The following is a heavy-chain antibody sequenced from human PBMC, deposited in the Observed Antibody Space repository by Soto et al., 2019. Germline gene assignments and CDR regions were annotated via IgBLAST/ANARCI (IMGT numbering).Heavy chain of an antibody. CDR2: IYPGDSDT. D-gene: IGHD2-15*01. Sequence: PGESLKISCKGSGDSFTSYWSGWVRQMPGKGLEWMGIIYPGDSDTRYSPSFQGQVTISADKSISTAYLQWSSLKASDTAMYYCARLPIGYCSGGSFYSWGYYYYYGMDVWGQGTTVTVSS. V-gene: IGHV5-51*01. J-gene: IGHJ6*02. CDR1: GDSFTSYW. CDR3: ARLPIGYCSGGSFYSWGYYYYYGMDV.